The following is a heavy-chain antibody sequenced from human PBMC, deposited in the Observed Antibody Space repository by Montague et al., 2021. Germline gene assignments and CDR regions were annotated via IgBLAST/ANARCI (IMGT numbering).Heavy chain of an antibody. D-gene: IGHD6-13*01. V-gene: IGHV3-74*01. CDR1: GFSFSSYW. Sequence: SLRLSCAASGFSFSSYWMHWVRQAPGKGLLWVSRITLGGSSTTFVDSVKGRFTTSRDNAKATLYSQMNSLRVEDTAVYYCARNLASAAPGAIDIWGQGTMVTVSS. CDR3: ARNLASAAPGAIDI. J-gene: IGHJ3*02. CDR2: ITLGGSST.